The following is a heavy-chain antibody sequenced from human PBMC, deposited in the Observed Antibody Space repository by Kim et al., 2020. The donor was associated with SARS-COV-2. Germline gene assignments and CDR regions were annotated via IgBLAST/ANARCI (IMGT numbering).Heavy chain of an antibody. CDR1: GGSISSGDYY. Sequence: SETLSLTCTVSGGSISSGDYYWSWIRQPPGKGLEWIGYIYYSGSTYYNPSLKSRVTISVDTSKNQFSLKLSSVTAADTAVYYCASTGYSSLLGRAQWGQGTLVTVSS. J-gene: IGHJ4*02. V-gene: IGHV4-30-4*01. CDR2: IYYSGST. D-gene: IGHD6-13*01. CDR3: ASTGYSSLLGRAQ.